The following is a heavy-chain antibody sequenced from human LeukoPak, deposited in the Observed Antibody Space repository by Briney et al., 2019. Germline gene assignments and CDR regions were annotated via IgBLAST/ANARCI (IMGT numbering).Heavy chain of an antibody. Sequence: SETLSLTCAVYGGSFSGYYWSWIRQPPGKGLEWIGEINHSGSTNYNPSLKSRVTISVDTSKNQFSLKLSSVTAADTAVYYCARVHSNFLRLWLSHFDYWGQGTLVTVSS. V-gene: IGHV4-34*01. CDR1: GGSFSGYY. CDR3: ARVHSNFLRLWLSHFDY. J-gene: IGHJ4*02. CDR2: INHSGST. D-gene: IGHD5-18*01.